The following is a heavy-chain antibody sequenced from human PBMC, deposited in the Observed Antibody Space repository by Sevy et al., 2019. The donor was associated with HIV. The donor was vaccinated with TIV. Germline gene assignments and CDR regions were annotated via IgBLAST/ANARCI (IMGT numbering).Heavy chain of an antibody. CDR3: ARVREAIYYFGMDV. V-gene: IGHV4-61*01. CDR1: GGSVTSGNYY. J-gene: IGHJ6*02. CDR2: ISYSGNT. Sequence: SETLSLTCTVSGGSVTSGNYYWTWIRQPPGKGLEWIGNISYSGNTKYNPSLKSRVIISVDTSKTQFSLTLSSVTAAETAVYYCARVREAIYYFGMDVWGQGTTVTVSS.